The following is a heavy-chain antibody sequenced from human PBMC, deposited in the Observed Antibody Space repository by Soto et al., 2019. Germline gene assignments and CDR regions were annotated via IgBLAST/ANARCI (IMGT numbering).Heavy chain of an antibody. J-gene: IGHJ2*01. Sequence: SETLSLTCAVSGGSISSGGYSWSWIRQPPGKGLEWIGYIYHSGSTYYNPSLKSRVTISVDRSKNQFSLKLSSVTAADTAVYYCARVPDQIYWYFDLWGRGTLVTVSS. V-gene: IGHV4-30-2*01. CDR3: ARVPDQIYWYFDL. CDR2: IYHSGST. CDR1: GGSISSGGYS.